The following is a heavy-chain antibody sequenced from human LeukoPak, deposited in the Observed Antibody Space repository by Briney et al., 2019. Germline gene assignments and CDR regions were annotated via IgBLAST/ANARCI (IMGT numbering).Heavy chain of an antibody. CDR1: GYRFTNYW. Sequence: GESLKISCKGSGYRFTNYWIGWVRQMPGKGLEWMGIIYPGDSDTRYSPSFQGQVTISADKSISTAYLQWSSLKASDTAMYYCARRGYYDSSGPRGYYYYMDVWGKGTTVTVSS. D-gene: IGHD3-22*01. CDR3: ARRGYYDSSGPRGYYYYMDV. CDR2: IYPGDSDT. V-gene: IGHV5-51*01. J-gene: IGHJ6*03.